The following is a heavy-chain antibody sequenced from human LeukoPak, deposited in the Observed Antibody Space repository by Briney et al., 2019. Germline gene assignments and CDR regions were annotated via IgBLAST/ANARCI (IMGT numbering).Heavy chain of an antibody. CDR2: ISGSGGST. CDR1: GFTFSSYA. CDR3: AKGRIAVADFDY. D-gene: IGHD6-19*01. Sequence: GGSLRLSCAASGFTFSSYAMSWVRQAPGKGLEWVSAISGSGGSTFYTDSVKGRFTISRDNSKNTLYLQMNSLRAEDTAVYYCAKGRIAVADFDYWGQGTLVTVSS. V-gene: IGHV3-23*01. J-gene: IGHJ4*02.